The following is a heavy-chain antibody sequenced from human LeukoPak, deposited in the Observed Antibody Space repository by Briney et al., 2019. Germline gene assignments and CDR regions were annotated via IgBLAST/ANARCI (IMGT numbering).Heavy chain of an antibody. D-gene: IGHD1-20*01. CDR3: ARAFSGITGNAIDY. Sequence: SQTLSLTCTVSGGSISSGSYYWSWIRQPAGKGLEWIGRIYTSGSTNYNPSLKSRVTISVDTSKNQFSLKLSSVTAADTAVYYCARAFSGITGNAIDYWGQGTLVTVSS. J-gene: IGHJ4*02. V-gene: IGHV4-61*02. CDR2: IYTSGST. CDR1: GGSISSGSYY.